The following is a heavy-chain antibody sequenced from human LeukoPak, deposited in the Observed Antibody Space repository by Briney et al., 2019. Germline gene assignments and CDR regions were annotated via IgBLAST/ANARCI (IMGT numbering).Heavy chain of an antibody. CDR3: ARDIVATIGYYYYYYYGMDV. CDR2: IWHDGSNK. D-gene: IGHD5-12*01. Sequence: PGGSLRLSCAASGFTFSSYGMHWVRQAPGKGLEWVAVIWHDGSNKYFADSVKGRFTLSRDNSKNTLYLQMNSLRAEDTAVYYCARDIVATIGYYYYYYYGMDVWGKGTTVTVSS. J-gene: IGHJ6*04. V-gene: IGHV3-33*01. CDR1: GFTFSSYG.